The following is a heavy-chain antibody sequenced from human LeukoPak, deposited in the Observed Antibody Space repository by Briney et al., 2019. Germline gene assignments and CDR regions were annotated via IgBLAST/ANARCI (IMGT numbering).Heavy chain of an antibody. J-gene: IGHJ4*02. CDR1: GGTFSSYA. V-gene: IGHV1-69*13. D-gene: IGHD3-22*01. Sequence: ASVKVSCKASGGTFSSYAISWVRQAPGQGLEWMGGIIPIFGTANYAQKFQGRVTITADESASTAYMELSSLRSEDTAVYYCARARGYYDSSGYYYLREFDYWGQGTLVTVSS. CDR3: ARARGYYDSSGYYYLREFDY. CDR2: IIPIFGTA.